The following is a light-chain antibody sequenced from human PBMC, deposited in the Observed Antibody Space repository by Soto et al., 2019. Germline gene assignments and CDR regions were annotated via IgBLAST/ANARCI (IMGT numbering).Light chain of an antibody. Sequence: SYELTQPPSVSVAPGQTARITCGGNNIGSKSVHWYQQKPGQAPVLVVYDDSDRPSGNPERFSGSDSGNAATLTISRVGAGDEADYYCQVWDSSSDHVVFGGGTKLTVL. J-gene: IGLJ2*01. V-gene: IGLV3-21*02. CDR3: QVWDSSSDHVV. CDR1: NIGSKS. CDR2: DDS.